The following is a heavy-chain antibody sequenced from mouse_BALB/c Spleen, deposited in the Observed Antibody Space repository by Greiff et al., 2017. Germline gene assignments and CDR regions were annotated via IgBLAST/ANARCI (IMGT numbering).Heavy chain of an antibody. CDR2: IRNKANGYTT. D-gene: IGHD2-14*01. CDR3: ARDRYDWYFDV. Sequence: EVKLVESGGGLVQPGGSLRLSCATSGFTFTDYYMSWVRQPPGKALEWLGFIRNKANGYTTEYSASVKGRFTISRDNSQSILYLQMNTLRAEDSATYYCARDRYDWYFDVWGEGTTVTVSS. J-gene: IGHJ1*01. V-gene: IGHV7-3*02. CDR1: GFTFTDYY.